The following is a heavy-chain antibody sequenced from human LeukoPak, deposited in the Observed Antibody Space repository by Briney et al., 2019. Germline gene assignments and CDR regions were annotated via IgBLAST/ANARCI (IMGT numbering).Heavy chain of an antibody. J-gene: IGHJ4*02. Sequence: ASVTVSCTASGYTFTSYGISWVRQAPGQGLEWMGWISAYNGNTNYAQKLQGRVTMTTDTSTSTAYMELRSLRSDDTAVYYCAGDWITDGFDYWGQGTLVTVSS. CDR1: GYTFTSYG. CDR3: AGDWITDGFDY. V-gene: IGHV1-18*01. D-gene: IGHD2-2*03. CDR2: ISAYNGNT.